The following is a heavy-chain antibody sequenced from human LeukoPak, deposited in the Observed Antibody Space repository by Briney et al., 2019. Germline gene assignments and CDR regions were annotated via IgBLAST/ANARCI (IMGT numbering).Heavy chain of an antibody. D-gene: IGHD2-2*01. V-gene: IGHV3-33*01. CDR1: GFTFSSYG. Sequence: GGSLRLSCAASGFTFSSYGMHWVRQAPGKGLEWVAVIWYDGSNKYYADSVKGRFTIPRDNSKNTLYLQMNSLRAEDTAVYYCARGHPWYCSSTSCYAFDIWGQGTMVTVSS. CDR3: ARGHPWYCSSTSCYAFDI. CDR2: IWYDGSNK. J-gene: IGHJ3*02.